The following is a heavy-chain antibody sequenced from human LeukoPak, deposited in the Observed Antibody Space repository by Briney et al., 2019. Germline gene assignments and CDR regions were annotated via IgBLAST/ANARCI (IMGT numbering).Heavy chain of an antibody. CDR3: ARVGQYYDILTGYWDFYIDN. J-gene: IGHJ4*02. Sequence: PSETLSLTCAVYGGSFSGYYWSWLRQPPGKGLEWIGEINHSGSTNYNPSLKSRVTISVDTSKNQFSLKLSSVTAADTGVYYCARVGQYYDILTGYWDFYIDNWGPGTLFTVSS. D-gene: IGHD3-9*01. CDR1: GGSFSGYY. V-gene: IGHV4-34*01. CDR2: INHSGST.